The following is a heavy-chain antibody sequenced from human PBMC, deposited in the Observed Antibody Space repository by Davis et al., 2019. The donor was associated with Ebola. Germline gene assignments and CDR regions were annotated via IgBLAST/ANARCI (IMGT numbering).Heavy chain of an antibody. CDR1: GGSISSSSYY. CDR3: ARLISTYSSTWWDY. D-gene: IGHD6-13*01. Sequence: SETLSLTCTVSGGSISSSSYYWGWIRQPPGKGLEWIGSIHYTGSTYYNPSLKSRVTMSVDTSKNQFSLKLSSVAAADTALYYCARLISTYSSTWWDYWGQGTLVTVSS. V-gene: IGHV4-39*01. CDR2: IHYTGST. J-gene: IGHJ4*02.